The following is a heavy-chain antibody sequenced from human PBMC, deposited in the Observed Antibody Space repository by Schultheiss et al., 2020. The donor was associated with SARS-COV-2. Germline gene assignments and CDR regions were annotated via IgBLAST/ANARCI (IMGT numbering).Heavy chain of an antibody. CDR1: GYTFTGYY. V-gene: IGHV1-2*06. CDR2: INPNSGGT. CDR3: CIAARPWYYYYGMDV. D-gene: IGHD6-6*01. Sequence: ASVKVSCKASGYTFTGYYMHWVRQAPGQGLEWMGRINPNSGGTNYAQKFQGRVTMTRDTSISTAYMELSRLRSDDTAVYYCCIAARPWYYYYGMDVWGQGTTVTVSS. J-gene: IGHJ6*02.